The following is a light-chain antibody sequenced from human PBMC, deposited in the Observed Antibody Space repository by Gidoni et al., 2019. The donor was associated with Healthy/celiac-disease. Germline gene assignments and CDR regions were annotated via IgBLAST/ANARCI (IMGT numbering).Light chain of an antibody. CDR3: QQYDNLPLT. CDR2: DAA. Sequence: DSQMTQSPSSLSAPVGDRVTITCQASQDISNYLNWYQQKPGKAPKLLIYDAANLATGVPSRFSGSGSVTDFTFTISSLQPEDIATYYFQQYDNLPLTFGGGTKVEIK. V-gene: IGKV1-33*01. J-gene: IGKJ4*01. CDR1: QDISNY.